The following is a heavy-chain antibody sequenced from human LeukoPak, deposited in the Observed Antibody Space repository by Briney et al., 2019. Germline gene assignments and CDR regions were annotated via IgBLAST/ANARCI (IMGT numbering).Heavy chain of an antibody. CDR3: ARTTTPHYYGSGSYALGY. Sequence: PGGSLRLSCAASGFTFSSYAMHWVRQAPGKGLERVVDISYDGGNKYYADSVKGRFTISRDNSKNTLYLQMSSLSAEDTAVYYCARTTTPHYYGSGSYALGYWGQGTLVTVPS. V-gene: IGHV3-30-3*01. J-gene: IGHJ4*02. D-gene: IGHD3-10*01. CDR1: GFTFSSYA. CDR2: ISYDGGNK.